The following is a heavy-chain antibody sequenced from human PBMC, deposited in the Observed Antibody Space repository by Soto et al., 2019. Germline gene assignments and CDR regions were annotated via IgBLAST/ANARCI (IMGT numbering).Heavy chain of an antibody. CDR1: GFVFNMYW. D-gene: IGHD3-10*01. J-gene: IGHJ4*02. CDR3: IRGPRPSSVGTGAF. CDR2: MNDDGTRT. Sequence: GGSLRLSCAASGFVFNMYWMHWVRQVPGEGPEWVTRMNDDGTRTDYADSAKGRFTISRDNAKDILYLQMNALRVDDTAVYYCIRGPRPSSVGTGAFWGQGTLVTVST. V-gene: IGHV3-74*01.